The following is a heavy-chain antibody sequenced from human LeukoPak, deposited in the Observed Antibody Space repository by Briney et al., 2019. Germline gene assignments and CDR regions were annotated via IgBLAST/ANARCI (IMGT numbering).Heavy chain of an antibody. CDR1: GFTFSTYW. V-gene: IGHV3-7*01. CDR3: TREAAAGIDY. Sequence: PGGSLRLSCAASGFTFSTYWMSWVRQAPGKGLEWVANIKQDGSEKYYLDSVMGRFTISRDNAKNSLYLQMNSLRAEDTAVYFCTREAAAGIDYWGQGTLVTVSS. J-gene: IGHJ4*02. D-gene: IGHD6-13*01. CDR2: IKQDGSEK.